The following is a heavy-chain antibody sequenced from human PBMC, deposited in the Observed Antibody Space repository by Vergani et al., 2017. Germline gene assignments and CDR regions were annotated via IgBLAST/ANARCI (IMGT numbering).Heavy chain of an antibody. Sequence: EVQLVESGGGLVQPGGSLRLSCAASGFTFSSYWLHWVRQAPGKGLVWVSRINSDRSSTSYADSVKGRFTISRDNAKNTLYLQMNSLRAEDTAVYYCARSHVACSSGWIQFDYWGQGTLVTVSS. CDR1: GFTFSSYW. J-gene: IGHJ4*02. V-gene: IGHV3-74*01. CDR3: ARSHVACSSGWIQFDY. D-gene: IGHD6-19*01. CDR2: INSDRSST.